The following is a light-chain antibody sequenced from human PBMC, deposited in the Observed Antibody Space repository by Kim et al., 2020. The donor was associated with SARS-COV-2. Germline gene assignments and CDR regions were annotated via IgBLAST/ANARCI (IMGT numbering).Light chain of an antibody. CDR1: SSNIGSNT. J-gene: IGLJ2*01. V-gene: IGLV1-44*01. CDR2: TNN. CDR3: AAWDDSLKVV. Sequence: QSVLTQPPSASGTPGQRVTISCSGSSSNIGSNTVNWYQHLPGTAPKVLIYTNNQRPSGVPDRFSGSKSGTSASLAISGLQSEDEADYYCAAWDDSLKVVFGGGTQLTVL.